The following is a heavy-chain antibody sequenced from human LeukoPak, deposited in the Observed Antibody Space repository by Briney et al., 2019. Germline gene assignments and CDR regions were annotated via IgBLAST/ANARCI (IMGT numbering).Heavy chain of an antibody. Sequence: SDTLSLTRTVSGGSISRSSYYWGSIRQPPGKGPGWVGSFYYSGSTYYNPSLKSRVTISVDTSKNQFSLKLSSVTAADTAVYYCARHVRYEVPYYYYMDVWGKGTTVTVSS. D-gene: IGHD2-2*01. CDR2: FYYSGST. V-gene: IGHV4-39*01. CDR1: GGSISRSSYY. CDR3: ARHVRYEVPYYYYMDV. J-gene: IGHJ6*03.